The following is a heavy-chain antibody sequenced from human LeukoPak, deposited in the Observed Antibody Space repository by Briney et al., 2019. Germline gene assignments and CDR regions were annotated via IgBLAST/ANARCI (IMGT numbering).Heavy chain of an antibody. V-gene: IGHV5-51*01. CDR1: GYSFTSYW. D-gene: IGHD6-6*01. CDR2: IYPGDSDT. Sequence: GESLKISCKGSGYSFTSYWIGWVRQMPGKGLEWMGIIYPGDSDTRYSPSFQGQVTISADTSISTAYLQWSSLKASDTAMYYCARRANIAARPYYYYYMDVWGQGTMVTVSS. J-gene: IGHJ6*03. CDR3: ARRANIAARPYYYYYMDV.